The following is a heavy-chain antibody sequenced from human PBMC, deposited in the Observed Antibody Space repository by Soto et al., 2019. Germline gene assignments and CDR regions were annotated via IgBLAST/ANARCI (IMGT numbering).Heavy chain of an antibody. CDR2: ISYDGNTK. Sequence: GGSLRLSCAASGFSFSSYGMHWVRQAPGKGLEWVALISYDGNTKYYADSVKGRFTISRDNSKNMLYLQMNSLRAEDTAVYYCAKRMTAVQHFDFWGQGTLVTVSS. CDR3: AKRMTAVQHFDF. J-gene: IGHJ4*02. CDR1: GFSFSSYG. D-gene: IGHD6-13*01. V-gene: IGHV3-30*18.